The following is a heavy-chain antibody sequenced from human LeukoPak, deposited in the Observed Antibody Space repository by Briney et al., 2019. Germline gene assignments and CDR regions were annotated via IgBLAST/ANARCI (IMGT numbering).Heavy chain of an antibody. CDR2: ISSSSSYI. CDR1: GFTFSSYS. Sequence: PGGSLRLSCAASGFTFSSYSMNWVRQAPGKGLEWVSSISSSSSYIYYADSVKGRFTISRDDAKNSLYLQMNSLRAEDTAVYYCARDTADTNDAFDIWGQGTMVTVSS. D-gene: IGHD5-18*01. V-gene: IGHV3-21*01. CDR3: ARDTADTNDAFDI. J-gene: IGHJ3*02.